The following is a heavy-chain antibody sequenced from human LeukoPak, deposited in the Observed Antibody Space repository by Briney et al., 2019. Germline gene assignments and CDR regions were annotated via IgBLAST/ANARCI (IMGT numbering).Heavy chain of an antibody. CDR2: INKGGST. D-gene: IGHD3-3*01. J-gene: IGHJ6*03. CDR3: ARAGGGFWSGDTYDYPYYYIDV. Sequence: SETLSLTCAVHGASFSGYYWTCIRQSPGKGLECIGDINKGGSTNYNPSLESRLSMSVDTSKSHIPLRVTSVTAADSAIYYRARAGGGFWSGDTYDYPYYYIDVWGAGTPVTVSS. CDR1: GASFSGYY. V-gene: IGHV4-34*01.